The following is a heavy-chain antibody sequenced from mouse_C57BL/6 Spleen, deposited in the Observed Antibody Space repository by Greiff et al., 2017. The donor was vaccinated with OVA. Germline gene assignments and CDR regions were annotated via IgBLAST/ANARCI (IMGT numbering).Heavy chain of an antibody. CDR3: ASELGRSAMDY. CDR1: GYTFTSYW. Sequence: QVQLQQSGTELVKPGASVQLSCKASGYTFTSYWMHWVKQRPGQGLEWIGNINPSNGGTNYNEKFKSKATMTVDKSSRTAYMQLSSLTSEDSAVYYGASELGRSAMDYWGQGTSVTVSS. D-gene: IGHD4-1*01. V-gene: IGHV1-53*01. CDR2: INPSNGGT. J-gene: IGHJ4*01.